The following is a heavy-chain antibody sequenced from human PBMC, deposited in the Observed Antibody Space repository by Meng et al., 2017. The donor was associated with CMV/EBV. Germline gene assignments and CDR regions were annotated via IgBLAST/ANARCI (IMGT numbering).Heavy chain of an antibody. J-gene: IGHJ5*02. CDR2: ISYDGSNK. CDR1: GFTFSSYA. V-gene: IGHV3-30-3*01. CDR3: ARDTQRGIAAAGPFDP. Sequence: GESLKISCAASGFTFSSYAMHWVRQAPGKGLEWVAVISYDGSNKYYADSVKGRFTISRDNSKNTLYLQMNSLRAEDTAVYYCARDTQRGIAAAGPFDPWGQGTLVTVSS. D-gene: IGHD6-13*01.